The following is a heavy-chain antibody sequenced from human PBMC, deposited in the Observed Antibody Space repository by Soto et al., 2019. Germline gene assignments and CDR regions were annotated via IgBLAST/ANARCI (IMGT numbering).Heavy chain of an antibody. CDR2: TYYRSKWYN. Sequence: SQTLSLTCAIPADSVSSNNAAWNWIRQSPSRGLEWLGRTYYRSKWYNDYAVSVKSRITINPDTSKNQFSLPLNSVTPEDSAVYYCAGGSSSFDYYYYYGMDVWGQWTTVTVSS. CDR1: ADSVSSNNAA. CDR3: AGGSSSFDYYYYYGMDV. J-gene: IGHJ6*02. D-gene: IGHD6-6*01. V-gene: IGHV6-1*01.